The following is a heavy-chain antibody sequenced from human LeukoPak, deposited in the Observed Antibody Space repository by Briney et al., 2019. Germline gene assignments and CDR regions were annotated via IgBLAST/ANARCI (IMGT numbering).Heavy chain of an antibody. D-gene: IGHD3-22*01. CDR2: ISYDGSNK. CDR3: AKDQNYYDSSGYSYYFDY. J-gene: IGHJ4*02. Sequence: GGSLRLSCAASGFTFNNYGMHWVRQAPGKGLEWVAVISYDGSNKYYADSVKGRFTISRDNSKNTLYLQMNSLRAEDTAVYYCAKDQNYYDSSGYSYYFDYWGQGTLVTVSS. CDR1: GFTFNNYG. V-gene: IGHV3-30*18.